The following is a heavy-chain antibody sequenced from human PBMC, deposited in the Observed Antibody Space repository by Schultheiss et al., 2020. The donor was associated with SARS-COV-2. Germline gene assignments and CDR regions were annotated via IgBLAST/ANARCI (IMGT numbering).Heavy chain of an antibody. D-gene: IGHD6-13*01. CDR3: ARGQTAASRFDP. V-gene: IGHV4-31*11. CDR1: GGSLRSGGYS. Sequence: SETLSLTCAVSGGSLRSGGYSWSWIRQHPGKGLEWIGYIYYSGSTYYNPSLKSRVTISVDTSKNQFSLKLSSVTAADTAVYYCARGQTAASRFDPWGQGTLVTVSS. CDR2: IYYSGST. J-gene: IGHJ5*02.